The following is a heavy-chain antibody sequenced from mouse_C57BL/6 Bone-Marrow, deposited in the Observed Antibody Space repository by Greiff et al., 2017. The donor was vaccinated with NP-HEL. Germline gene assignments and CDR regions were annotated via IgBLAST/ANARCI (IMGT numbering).Heavy chain of an antibody. Sequence: EVHLVESGGGLVKPGGSLKLSCAASGFTFSDYGMHWVRQAPEKGLEWVAYISSGSSTIYYADTVKGRFPISRDNAKSTLFLQMTSLRSEDTAMYYCARRYRGLYYYAMDSWGPGTSVTVSS. CDR3: ARRYRGLYYYAMDS. V-gene: IGHV5-17*01. J-gene: IGHJ4*01. D-gene: IGHD2-12*01. CDR1: GFTFSDYG. CDR2: ISSGSSTI.